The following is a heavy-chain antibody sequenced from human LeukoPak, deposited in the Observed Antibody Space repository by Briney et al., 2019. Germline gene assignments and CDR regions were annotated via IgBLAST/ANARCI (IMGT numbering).Heavy chain of an antibody. CDR1: GGSISSYY. CDR2: IYYSGST. V-gene: IGHV4-59*01. J-gene: IGHJ4*02. Sequence: SETLSLTCTVSGGSISSYYWSWIRQPPGKGLEWIGYIYYSGSTNYNPSLKSRVTISVDTSKNQFSPKLSSVTAADTAVYYCARDEDGIFDYWGQGTLVTVSS. D-gene: IGHD2-21*01. CDR3: ARDEDGIFDY.